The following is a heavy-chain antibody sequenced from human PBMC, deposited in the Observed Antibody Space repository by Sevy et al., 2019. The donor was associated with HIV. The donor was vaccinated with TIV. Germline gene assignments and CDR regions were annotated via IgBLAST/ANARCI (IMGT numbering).Heavy chain of an antibody. V-gene: IGHV1-46*01. Sequence: ASVKVSCKASGYTFTSYYMHWVRQAPGQGLEWMGIINPSGGSTSYAQKFQGRVTMTRDTSTSTVYTELSSLRSEDTAVYYCARDSTVVSAAIPYYYYGMTVWGQGTTVTVSS. CDR3: ARDSTVVSAAIPYYYYGMTV. D-gene: IGHD2-2*01. CDR1: GYTFTSYY. J-gene: IGHJ6*02. CDR2: INPSGGST.